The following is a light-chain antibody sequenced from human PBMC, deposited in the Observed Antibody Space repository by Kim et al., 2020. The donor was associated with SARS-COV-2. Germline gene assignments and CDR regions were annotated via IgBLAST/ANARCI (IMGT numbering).Light chain of an antibody. J-gene: IGKJ1*01. V-gene: IGKV3-20*01. Sequence: SPGDRATLSCRASQSISSSYVAWYQQKPGQAPRLLIYGASIRAPGIPDRFSGSGSGTDFTLTISRLEAEDFAVYYCQQYGSSPRTFGQGTKVDIK. CDR3: QQYGSSPRT. CDR2: GAS. CDR1: QSISSSY.